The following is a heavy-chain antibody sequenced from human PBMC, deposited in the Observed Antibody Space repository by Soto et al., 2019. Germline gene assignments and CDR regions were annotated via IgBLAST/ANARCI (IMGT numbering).Heavy chain of an antibody. D-gene: IGHD4-17*01. CDR1: GFIFSSYA. Sequence: HPGGSLRLSCAASGFIFSSYAMTWVRQAPGKGLEWVSAISGSGDNTYDADSVMGRFTISRDNSKSTLYLQMNSLRAEDTAVYYCAKDHYGADGDYYYYGMDVWGQGTTVTVSS. CDR3: AKDHYGADGDYYYYGMDV. J-gene: IGHJ6*02. CDR2: ISGSGDNT. V-gene: IGHV3-23*01.